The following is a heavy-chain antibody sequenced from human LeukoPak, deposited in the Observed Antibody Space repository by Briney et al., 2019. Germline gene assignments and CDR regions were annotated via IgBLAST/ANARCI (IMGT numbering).Heavy chain of an antibody. Sequence: GGSLRLSCAASGFTFSNYAMSWVRQAPGKGLEWVSTITSSGTNTYYADSVKGRFTISRDNSKNTLYLQMNSLRAEDTAVYYCARDISGYYYFDYWGQGTLVTVSS. V-gene: IGHV3-23*01. J-gene: IGHJ4*02. CDR3: ARDISGYYYFDY. CDR1: GFTFSNYA. D-gene: IGHD3-22*01. CDR2: ITSSGTNT.